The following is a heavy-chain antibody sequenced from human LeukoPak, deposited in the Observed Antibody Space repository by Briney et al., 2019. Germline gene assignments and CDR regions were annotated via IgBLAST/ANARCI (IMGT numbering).Heavy chain of an antibody. J-gene: IGHJ4*02. D-gene: IGHD4-23*01. CDR3: ARDYGGSSPFDY. V-gene: IGHV3-48*03. CDR1: GFTFSSYE. Sequence: GGSLRLYCAASGFTFSSYEMHWVRQAPGKGLEWVSYISSSDSTIYYADSVKGRFTISRDNAKNSLYLQMNSLRAEDTAVYYCARDYGGSSPFDYWGQGTLVTVSS. CDR2: ISSSDSTI.